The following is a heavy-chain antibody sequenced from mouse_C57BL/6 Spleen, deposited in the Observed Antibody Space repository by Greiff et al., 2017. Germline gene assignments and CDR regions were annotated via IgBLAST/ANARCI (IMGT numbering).Heavy chain of an antibody. V-gene: IGHV1-64*01. CDR1: GYTFTSYW. J-gene: IGHJ4*01. D-gene: IGHD2-1*01. CDR3: VSASHYGNSLYYAMDY. Sequence: QVQLQQPGAELVKPGASVKLSCKASGYTFTSYWMHWVKQRPGQGLEWIGMIHPNSGSTNYNEKFKGKATLTVDKSSSTAYLQLSSLTSEDSAVXYGVSASHYGNSLYYAMDYWGQGTSVTVSS. CDR2: IHPNSGST.